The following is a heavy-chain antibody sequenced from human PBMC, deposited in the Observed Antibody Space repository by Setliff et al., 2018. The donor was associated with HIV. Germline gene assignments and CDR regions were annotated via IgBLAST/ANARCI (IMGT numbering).Heavy chain of an antibody. Sequence: GGSLRLSCTASGFTFGDYAMSWVRQAPGKGLEWVSTIYSDGSTYHADSVKGRFTLSRDTSKNTLSLQMNSLRPEDTAVFYCARVRLYSSALDYWGQGTLVTVS. V-gene: IGHV3-66*02. CDR2: IYSDGST. D-gene: IGHD3-22*01. J-gene: IGHJ4*02. CDR3: ARVRLYSSALDY. CDR1: GFTFGDYA.